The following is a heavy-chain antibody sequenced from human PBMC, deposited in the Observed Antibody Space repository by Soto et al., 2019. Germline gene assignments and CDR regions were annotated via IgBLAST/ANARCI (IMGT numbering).Heavy chain of an antibody. V-gene: IGHV1-69*05. D-gene: IGHD3-3*01. Sequence: ASVNVSCKTSGGTISIYAISWVRQAPGQGLEWMGGIIPIFGTANYAQKLQGRVTMTTDTSTSTAYMELRSLRSDDTAVYYCARDSHLEWLHDSDAFDIWGQGTMVTVSS. CDR1: GGTISIYA. J-gene: IGHJ3*02. CDR3: ARDSHLEWLHDSDAFDI. CDR2: IIPIFGTA.